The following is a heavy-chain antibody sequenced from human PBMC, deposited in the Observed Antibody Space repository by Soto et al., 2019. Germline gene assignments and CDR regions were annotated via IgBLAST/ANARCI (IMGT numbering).Heavy chain of an antibody. CDR3: ARVSMAPHTAIFYYET. CDR1: GYTFASYT. J-gene: IGHJ5*02. V-gene: IGHV1-3*01. D-gene: IGHD3-22*01. Sequence: QVQLVQSGAEVKKPGASVKVSCKASGYTFASYTLHWVRQAPGQRFEWLGWISAGNGNTKSSQKFQDWVTVARNTSASTVSMELNSLRSEDTAIYYCARVSMAPHTAIFYYETWGQGSLVTVSS. CDR2: ISAGNGNT.